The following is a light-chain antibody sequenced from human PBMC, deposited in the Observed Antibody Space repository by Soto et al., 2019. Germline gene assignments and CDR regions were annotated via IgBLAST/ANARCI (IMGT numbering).Light chain of an antibody. V-gene: IGKV1-5*01. CDR3: QQSYTTPLT. CDR2: DAS. J-gene: IGKJ4*01. CDR1: QSISSW. Sequence: DIQMTQSPSTLPSSVVYIVTITFRSSQSISSWLAWYQQKPGKAPKLLIYDASSLESGVPSRFSGSGSGTEFTLTISSLQPEDFATYYCQQSYTTPLTFGGGTKVDI.